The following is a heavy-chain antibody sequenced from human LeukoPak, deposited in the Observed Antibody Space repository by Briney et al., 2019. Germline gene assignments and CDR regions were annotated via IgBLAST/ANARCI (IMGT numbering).Heavy chain of an antibody. CDR3: GRYYDSSGYYQFDY. Sequence: SARVSCKASGYTFTSYGISWVRQAPGQGLEWMGWISAYNGNTNYAQKLQGRVTMTTDTSTSTAYMELRSLRSDDTAVYYCGRYYDSSGYYQFDYWGQGTLVTVSS. J-gene: IGHJ4*02. V-gene: IGHV1-18*01. D-gene: IGHD3-22*01. CDR1: GYTFTSYG. CDR2: ISAYNGNT.